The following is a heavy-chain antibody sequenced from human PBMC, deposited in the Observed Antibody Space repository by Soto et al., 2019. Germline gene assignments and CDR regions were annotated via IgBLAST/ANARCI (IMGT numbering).Heavy chain of an antibody. CDR3: AHGPPSGRDY. V-gene: IGHV2-5*01. Sequence: SGPTLVNPTQTLTLTCTFSGFSLNSRGLGVAWIRQPPGKALEWLALIYWNDDKRYSPSLKSRLTITKDTSKNQVVLTLTNVDPMDTATYFSAHGPPSGRDYWGQGTMVTVSS. CDR2: IYWNDDK. J-gene: IGHJ4*02. CDR1: GFSLNSRGLG.